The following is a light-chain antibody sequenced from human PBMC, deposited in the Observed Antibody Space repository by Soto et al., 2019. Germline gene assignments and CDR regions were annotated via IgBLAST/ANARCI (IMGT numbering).Light chain of an antibody. CDR2: DVS. J-gene: IGKJ4*01. Sequence: DIQLTQSPSFLSASVGDRVTITCRASQSVNKWLAWYQQKPGEVPRLLIYDVSSLETGVPSRFSGSGSGTEFTLTISSLQPEDSATYYCQQYASYMLTFGGGTKVGIK. V-gene: IGKV1-5*01. CDR3: QQYASYMLT. CDR1: QSVNKW.